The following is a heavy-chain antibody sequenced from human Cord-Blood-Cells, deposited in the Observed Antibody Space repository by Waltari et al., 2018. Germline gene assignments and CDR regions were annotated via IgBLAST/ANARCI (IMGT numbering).Heavy chain of an antibody. Sequence: QVQLVQSGAEVKKPGASVKVSCKASGYTFTGYYMHWVRQAPGQGLEWMGWINPNSGGTKYAQKFQGRVTMTMDTSISTAYMELSRLRSDDTAVYYCARGAYDILTGYYAFDIWGQGTMVTVSS. D-gene: IGHD3-9*01. V-gene: IGHV1-2*02. CDR2: INPNSGGT. CDR1: GYTFTGYY. J-gene: IGHJ3*02. CDR3: ARGAYDILTGYYAFDI.